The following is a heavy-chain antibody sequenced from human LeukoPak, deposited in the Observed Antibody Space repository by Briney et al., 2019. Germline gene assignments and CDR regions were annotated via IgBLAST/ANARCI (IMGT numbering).Heavy chain of an antibody. CDR3: VRDDYGDYYFDY. J-gene: IGHJ4*02. V-gene: IGHV1-69*13. D-gene: IGHD4-17*01. CDR1: GGTLSSYA. CDR2: IIPIFGTA. Sequence: SVNVSCMASGGTLSSYAIRWVRPAPGQGLAGVGGIIPIFGTANYAQKFQGRVTNNADEPTSEAYIAVSSLRSERRAVYYCVRDDYGDYYFDYGGQGTLVTVSS.